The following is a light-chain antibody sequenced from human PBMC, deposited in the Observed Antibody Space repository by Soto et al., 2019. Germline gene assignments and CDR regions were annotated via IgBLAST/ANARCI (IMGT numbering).Light chain of an antibody. V-gene: IGKV1-5*03. CDR2: KAS. J-gene: IGKJ1*01. CDR1: QSISSW. Sequence: DIQMTQSPSTLSASVGDRVTITCRASQSISSWLAWYQQKPGKAPNLLIYKASSLESGLPSRFSGSGSGTEFTLTISSLQPDDFAPYYCQQYQSYWTFGQGTKVEIK. CDR3: QQYQSYWT.